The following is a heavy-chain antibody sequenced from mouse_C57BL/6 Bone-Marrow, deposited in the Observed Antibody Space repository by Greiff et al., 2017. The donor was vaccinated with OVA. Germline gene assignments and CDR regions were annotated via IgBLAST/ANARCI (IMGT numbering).Heavy chain of an antibody. CDR2: ISSGSSTI. CDR3: ARATGPFAY. CDR1: GFTFSDYG. Sequence: EVKVVESGGGLVKPGGSLKLSCAASGFTFSDYGMHWVRQAPEKGLEWVAYISSGSSTIYYADTVKGRFTISRDNAKNTLFLQMTSLRSEDTAMYYCARATGPFAYWGQGTLVTVSA. D-gene: IGHD4-1*01. V-gene: IGHV5-17*01. J-gene: IGHJ3*01.